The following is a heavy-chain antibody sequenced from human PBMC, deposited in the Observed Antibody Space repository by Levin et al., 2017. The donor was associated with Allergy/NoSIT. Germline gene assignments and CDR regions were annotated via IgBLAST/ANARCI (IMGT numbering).Heavy chain of an antibody. V-gene: IGHV3-30-3*01. CDR3: ARDDCSGGSCDVDY. D-gene: IGHD2-15*01. Sequence: GGSLRLSCAASGFTFSSYAMHWVRQAPGKGLEWVAVISYDGSNKYYADSVKGRFTISRDNSKNTLYLQMNSLRAEDTAVYYCARDDCSGGSCDVDYWGQGTLVTVSS. CDR2: ISYDGSNK. CDR1: GFTFSSYA. J-gene: IGHJ4*02.